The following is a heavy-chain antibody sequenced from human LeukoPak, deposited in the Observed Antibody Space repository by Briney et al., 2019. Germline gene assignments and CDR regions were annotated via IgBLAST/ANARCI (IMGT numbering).Heavy chain of an antibody. J-gene: IGHJ6*02. D-gene: IGHD3-22*01. Sequence: GRSLRLSCAASAFTFSNYAMHWVRQAPGKGLEWVAVISYDGSDKYYADSVKGRFTISRDNSKNTLYLQMNSLRAEDTAVYYCARVLDGSGYYLTYYYYGMDVWGQGTTVSVSS. CDR2: ISYDGSDK. CDR1: AFTFSNYA. V-gene: IGHV3-30*04. CDR3: ARVLDGSGYYLTYYYYGMDV.